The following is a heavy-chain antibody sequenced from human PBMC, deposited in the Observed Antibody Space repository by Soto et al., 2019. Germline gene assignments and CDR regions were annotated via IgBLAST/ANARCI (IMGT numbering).Heavy chain of an antibody. CDR1: GFTFSNAW. J-gene: IGHJ4*02. CDR2: IKSKTDGGTT. V-gene: IGHV3-15*01. Sequence: PGGSLRLSCAASGFTFSNAWMSWVRQAPGKGLEWVGRIKSKTDGGTTDYAAPVKGRFTISRDDSKNTLYLQMNSLKTEDTAVYYCTGQGFDFWSGYIWSGYWGQGTLVTVSS. CDR3: TGQGFDFWSGYIWSGY. D-gene: IGHD3-3*01.